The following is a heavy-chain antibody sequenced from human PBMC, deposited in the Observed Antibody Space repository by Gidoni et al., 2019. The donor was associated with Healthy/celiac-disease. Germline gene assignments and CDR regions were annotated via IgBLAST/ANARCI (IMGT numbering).Heavy chain of an antibody. CDR2: INPSGST. V-gene: IGHV4-34*01. Sequence: QVQLPQCGAGLFKPSATLSLTCAVSGGSFSGDYWRWISHRPGKGLEWIGEINPSGSTNYNPTLKSRVTISVDTSKTQFSLKLSSVTAADTAVYYWARRAISSAMDHWGQGTLVTVSS. D-gene: IGHD5-18*01. CDR1: GGSFSGDY. CDR3: ARRAISSAMDH. J-gene: IGHJ4*02.